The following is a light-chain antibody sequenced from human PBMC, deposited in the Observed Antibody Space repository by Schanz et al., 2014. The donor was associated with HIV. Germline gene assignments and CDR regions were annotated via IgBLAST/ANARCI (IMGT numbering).Light chain of an antibody. CDR3: GTWDSSLSALV. Sequence: QSVLTQPPSVSAAPGQKVSISCSGSSSNIGKNSVSWYQHLPGTAPKLLIYDNNRRPSGIPARFSGSKSGTSATLGITGLQTGDEADYYCGTWDSSLSALVFGGGTKLTVL. CDR1: SSNIGKNS. V-gene: IGLV1-51*01. CDR2: DNN. J-gene: IGLJ2*01.